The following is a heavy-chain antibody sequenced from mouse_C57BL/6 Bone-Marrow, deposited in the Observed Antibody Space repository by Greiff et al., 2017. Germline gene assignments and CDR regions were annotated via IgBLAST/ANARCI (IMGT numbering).Heavy chain of an antibody. V-gene: IGHV1-64*01. CDR3: ARGYYGSRGDY. CDR1: GYTFTSYW. Sequence: VQLQQPGAELVKPGASVMLSCKASGYTFTSYWMHWVKQRPGQGLAWIGMIHPNSGSTNYNEKFKSKATLTVDKSSSTAYMQLSSLTSEDSAVYYCARGYYGSRGDYWGQGTTLTVSS. J-gene: IGHJ2*01. D-gene: IGHD1-1*01. CDR2: IHPNSGST.